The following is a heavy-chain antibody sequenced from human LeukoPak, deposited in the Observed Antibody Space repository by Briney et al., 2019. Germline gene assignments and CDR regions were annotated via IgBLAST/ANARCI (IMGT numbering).Heavy chain of an antibody. V-gene: IGHV3-53*01. CDR2: IFSNGDT. Sequence: GGSLRLSCTASEFTVSRNYMLWVRQAPGKGLEWVSPIFSNGDTHYADSVKGRFTISRDTSKNTVSLQMNSLRVEDTAMYYCTRDQMNYWGQGTLVTVSS. CDR1: EFTVSRNY. D-gene: IGHD5-24*01. CDR3: TRDQMNY. J-gene: IGHJ4*02.